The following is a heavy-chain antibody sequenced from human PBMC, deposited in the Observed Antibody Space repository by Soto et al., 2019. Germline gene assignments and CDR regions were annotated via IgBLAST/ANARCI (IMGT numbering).Heavy chain of an antibody. V-gene: IGHV4-61*08. CDR1: GGSIRSGDYY. CDR3: ARVGSGWHHYYYGMDV. CDR2: INYSGTS. Sequence: SETLSLTCTVSGGSIRSGDYYWSWIRQPRGKGLEWIGYINYSGTSNYNPSLKSRVTISVDTSKNQFSLRLSSVTAADTAVYYCARVGSGWHHYYYGMDVWGQGTTVTAP. D-gene: IGHD6-19*01. J-gene: IGHJ6*02.